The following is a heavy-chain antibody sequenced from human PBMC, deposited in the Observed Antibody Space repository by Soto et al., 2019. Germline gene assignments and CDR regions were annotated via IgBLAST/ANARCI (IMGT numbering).Heavy chain of an antibody. J-gene: IGHJ4*02. CDR1: GYTFSSYA. CDR3: ARGPSTVTTFYFDY. D-gene: IGHD4-17*01. CDR2: INAAKGNT. Sequence: QVQLVQSGAEEKKPGASVKVSCKASGYTFSSYAMHWVRQAPGQRLEWMGWINAAKGNTKYLQKFQGRVTITRDTSASTVYMGLSSLRSEDTAVYYCARGPSTVTTFYFDYWGQGTLVTVSS. V-gene: IGHV1-3*05.